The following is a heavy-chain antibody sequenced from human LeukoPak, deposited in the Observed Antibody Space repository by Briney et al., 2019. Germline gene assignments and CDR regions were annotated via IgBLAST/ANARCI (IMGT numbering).Heavy chain of an antibody. CDR2: ISYDGSNK. CDR3: AREGYGDAANQKTPSDAFDI. V-gene: IGHV3-30*03. CDR1: GFTFSSYG. D-gene: IGHD4-17*01. J-gene: IGHJ3*02. Sequence: PGGSLRLSCAASGFTFSSYGMHWVRQAPGKGLEWVAVISYDGSNKYYADSVKGRFTISRDNSKNTLYLQMNSLRAEDTAVYYCAREGYGDAANQKTPSDAFDIWGQGTMVTVSS.